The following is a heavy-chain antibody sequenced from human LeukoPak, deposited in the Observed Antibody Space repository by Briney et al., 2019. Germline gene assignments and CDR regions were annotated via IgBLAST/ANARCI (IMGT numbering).Heavy chain of an antibody. D-gene: IGHD1-26*01. CDR2: INEDGRGK. J-gene: IGHJ4*02. CDR1: GFTFNNYW. CDR3: AKASIAGAIGVLDY. V-gene: IGHV3-7*01. Sequence: GGALRLSCAAFGFTFNNYWMSWVRQAPGKGLEGVANINEDGRGKHYVDSVKGRFTISRDTAKNSLYLQMNSLRAEDTAVYFCAKASIAGAIGVLDYWGQGTLVTVSS.